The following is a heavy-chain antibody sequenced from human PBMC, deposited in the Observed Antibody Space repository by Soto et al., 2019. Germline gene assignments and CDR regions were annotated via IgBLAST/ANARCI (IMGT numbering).Heavy chain of an antibody. CDR1: GFTFSSYW. CDR3: ARDSGWDDFWGTYYYYMDV. Sequence: GGSLRLSCAASGFTFSSYWMHWVRQAPGKGLVWVSRINSDGSSTSYADSVKGRFTISRDNAKNTLYLQMNSLRAEDTAVYYCARDSGWDDFWGTYYYYMDVWGKGTTVTVSS. V-gene: IGHV3-74*01. J-gene: IGHJ6*03. D-gene: IGHD3-3*01. CDR2: INSDGSST.